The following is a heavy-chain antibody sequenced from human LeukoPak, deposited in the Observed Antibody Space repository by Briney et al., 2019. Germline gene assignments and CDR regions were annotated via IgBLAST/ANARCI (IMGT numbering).Heavy chain of an antibody. CDR1: GFTFDDYA. CDR2: ISWNSGSI. Sequence: PGGSLRLSFAASGFTFDDYAMHWVRQAPGKGLEWVSGISWNSGSIGYADSVKGRFTISRDNAKNSLYLQMNSLRAEDTALYYCAKDPHWGQGTMVTVSS. J-gene: IGHJ3*01. V-gene: IGHV3-9*01. CDR3: AKDPH.